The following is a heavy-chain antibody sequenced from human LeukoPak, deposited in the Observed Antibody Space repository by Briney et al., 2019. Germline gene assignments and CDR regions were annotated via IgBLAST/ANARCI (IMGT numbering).Heavy chain of an antibody. CDR3: ARWRNYDILTGDDAFDI. D-gene: IGHD3-9*01. J-gene: IGHJ3*02. CDR2: IIPIFGTA. V-gene: IGHV1-69*06. CDR1: GGTFSSYA. Sequence: ASVKVSCKASGGTFSSYAISWVRQAPGQGLEWMGGIIPIFGTANYAQKFQGRVTITADKYTSTAYMELSSLRSEDTAVYYCARWRNYDILTGDDAFDIWGQGTMVTVSS.